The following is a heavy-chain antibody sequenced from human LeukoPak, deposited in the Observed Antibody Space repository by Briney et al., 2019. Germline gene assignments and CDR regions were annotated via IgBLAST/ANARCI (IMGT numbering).Heavy chain of an antibody. V-gene: IGHV4-39*01. J-gene: IGHJ4*02. CDR1: GGSISSTNYY. CDR3: ARLRRNYSDS. Sequence: SETLSLTCAVSGGSISSTNYYWGWIRQPPGRGLEWIGHMYYSGNSFYNPSLKSRVTISVDTSKNQFSLKLSSVTAADTAVYYCARLRRNYSDSWGQGSLVNVSS. CDR2: MYYSGNS.